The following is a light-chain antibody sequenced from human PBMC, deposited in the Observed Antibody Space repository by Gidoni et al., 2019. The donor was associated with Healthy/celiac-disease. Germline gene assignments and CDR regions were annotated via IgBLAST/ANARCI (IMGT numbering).Light chain of an antibody. CDR2: WAS. J-gene: IGKJ5*01. CDR3: QQYYSTPPT. Sequence: DIVKNQTPDCLAVSLGARATINCKSSQGVLYSSNNKNDLAWYQQKPGQPPQLLIYWASTLYSGVPDRLSASGSGTYFTLSISSLQAEHVAVYYWQQYYSTPPTCAQXTRLEIK. CDR1: QGVLYSSNNKND. V-gene: IGKV4-1*01.